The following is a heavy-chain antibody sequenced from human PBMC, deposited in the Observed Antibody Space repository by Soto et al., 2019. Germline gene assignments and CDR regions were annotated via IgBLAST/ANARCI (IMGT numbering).Heavy chain of an antibody. CDR1: GGSISSSSYY. D-gene: IGHD3-3*01. V-gene: IGHV4-39*01. CDR3: ASPAYYDFWSGSPLPPAY. CDR2: IYYSGST. J-gene: IGHJ4*02. Sequence: SETLSLTCTVSGGSISSSSYYWGWIRQPPGKGLEWIGSIYYSGSTYYNPSLKSRVTISVDTSKNQFSLKLSSVTAADTAVYYCASPAYYDFWSGSPLPPAYWGQGTLVTVSS.